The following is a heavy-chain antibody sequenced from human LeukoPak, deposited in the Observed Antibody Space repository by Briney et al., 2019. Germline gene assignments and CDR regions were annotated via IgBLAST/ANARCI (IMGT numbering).Heavy chain of an antibody. D-gene: IGHD3-22*01. CDR2: IYYSGGT. CDR1: GYSITSSSW. CDR3: ARGADYYDSSGYYSGLGWFDP. J-gene: IGHJ5*02. V-gene: IGHV4-28*03. Sequence: SDTLSLTCAVSGYSITSSSWWGWIRQPPGKGLEWIGYIYYSGGTNYSPSLKSRVTISLDTSKNQFSLKLSSVTAADTAVYYCARGADYYDSSGYYSGLGWFDPWGQGTLVTVSS.